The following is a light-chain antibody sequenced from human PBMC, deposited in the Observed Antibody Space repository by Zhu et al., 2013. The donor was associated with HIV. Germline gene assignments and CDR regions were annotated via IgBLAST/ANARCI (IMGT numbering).Light chain of an antibody. CDR1: QSIATY. CDR3: QQSFRMPVT. J-gene: IGKJ4*01. CDR2: GAS. Sequence: DIQMTQSPSSVSASVGDRVTMTCRASQSIATYLNWYHQKPGKAPQLLISGASTLQSGVPSRFSGSGSGTDFTLTISSLQSEDFATYYCQQSFRMPVTFGEGPRWRS. V-gene: IGKV1-39*01.